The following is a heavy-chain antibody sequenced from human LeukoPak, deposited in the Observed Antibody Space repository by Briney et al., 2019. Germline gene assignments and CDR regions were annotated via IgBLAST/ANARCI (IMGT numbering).Heavy chain of an antibody. D-gene: IGHD2-15*01. CDR3: ARDDCSGGSCYSP. Sequence: GGSLRLSCAASGFTFSSYSMHWVRQAPGKGLEWVTFIRYDGSNTYYADSVKGRFTISRDNSKNTLYLQMNSLRAEDTAVYYCARDDCSGGSCYSPWGQGTLVTVSS. V-gene: IGHV3-30*02. J-gene: IGHJ4*02. CDR1: GFTFSSYS. CDR2: IRYDGSNT.